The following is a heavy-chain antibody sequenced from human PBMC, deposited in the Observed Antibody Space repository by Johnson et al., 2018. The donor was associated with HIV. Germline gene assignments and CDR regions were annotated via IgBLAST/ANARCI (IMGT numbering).Heavy chain of an antibody. D-gene: IGHD6-13*01. CDR2: IKQDGSEK. CDR3: AKDFGSSSWHALDV. Sequence: VQLVESGGGVVQPGRSLRLSCAASGFTFSSYAMHWVRQAPGKGLEWVANIKQDGSEKYYVDSVKGRFIISRDNSKNTLYLQMNNLRAEDTSVYYCAKDFGSSSWHALDVWGQGTMVTVSS. V-gene: IGHV3-7*01. J-gene: IGHJ3*01. CDR1: GFTFSSYA.